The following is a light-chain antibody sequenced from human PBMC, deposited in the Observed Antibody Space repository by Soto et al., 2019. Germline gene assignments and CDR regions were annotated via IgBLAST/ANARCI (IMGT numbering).Light chain of an antibody. Sequence: EIVLTLSPGILSLSPGERATLSCRASQSVSSSYLAWYQQKPGQAHRLLIYDASSRAPGIPARFSGTGSGTDFTLTISRLEPEDLAVYHCQQRSNWPSITFGQATRLEIK. CDR2: DAS. V-gene: IGKV3D-20*02. CDR3: QQRSNWPSIT. CDR1: QSVSSSY. J-gene: IGKJ5*01.